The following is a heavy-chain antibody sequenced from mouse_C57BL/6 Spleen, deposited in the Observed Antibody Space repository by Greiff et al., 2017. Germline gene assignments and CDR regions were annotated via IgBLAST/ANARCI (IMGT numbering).Heavy chain of an antibody. Sequence: DVMLVESGGGLVQPKGSLKLSCAASGFSFNTYAMNWVRQAPGKGLEWVARIRSKSNNYATYYADSVKDRFTISRDDSESMLYLQMNNLKTEDTAMYYCVRHGIYYDYFYAMDYWGQGTSVTVSS. CDR3: VRHGIYYDYFYAMDY. CDR2: IRSKSNNYAT. V-gene: IGHV10-1*01. J-gene: IGHJ4*01. D-gene: IGHD2-4*01. CDR1: GFSFNTYA.